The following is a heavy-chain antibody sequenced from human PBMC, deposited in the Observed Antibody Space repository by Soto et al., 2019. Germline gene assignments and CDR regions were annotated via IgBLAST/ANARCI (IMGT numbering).Heavy chain of an antibody. J-gene: IGHJ5*02. Sequence: QVQLVQSGAEVREPGASVRVSCKASGYTFCNNDISWVRQGTGQGLEWMGWMNPNSGIGGYAQKFQGRVTMTRDTYSSTAYMELSRLTSDYTAIYYCARMATFGNLNWFDPWRQGTLVNVSS. V-gene: IGHV1-8*01. CDR1: GYTFCNND. D-gene: IGHD3-16*01. CDR3: ARMATFGNLNWFDP. CDR2: MNPNSGIG.